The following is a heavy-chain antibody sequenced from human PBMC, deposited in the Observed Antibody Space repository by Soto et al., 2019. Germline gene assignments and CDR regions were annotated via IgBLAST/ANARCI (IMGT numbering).Heavy chain of an antibody. CDR1: GFTFSSYA. J-gene: IGHJ6*02. Sequence: LSLSCAASGFTFSSYAMGGVRQAPGKGLEWVSAISGSGGSTYYADSVKGRFTISRDNSKNTLYLQMNSLRAEDTAVYYCAKGNVVPAAIRSHDYYYGMDVCGQGTTVTVYS. V-gene: IGHV3-23*01. CDR3: AKGNVVPAAIRSHDYYYGMDV. CDR2: ISGSGGST. D-gene: IGHD2-2*01.